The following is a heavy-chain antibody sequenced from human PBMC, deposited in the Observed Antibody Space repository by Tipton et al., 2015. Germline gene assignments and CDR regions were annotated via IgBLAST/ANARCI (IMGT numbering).Heavy chain of an antibody. J-gene: IGHJ4*02. CDR1: GGSVTSGTSY. CDR2: IYYSWST. D-gene: IGHD3-22*01. CDR3: ASGLFAEY. Sequence: TLSLTCTVSGGSVTSGTSYWSWIRQPPGKGLEWIGFIYYSWSTNYNPSLKSRVTISVDTSKKQFSLKLSSVTAADTAVYYCASGLFAEYWGQGALVTVSS. V-gene: IGHV4-61*01.